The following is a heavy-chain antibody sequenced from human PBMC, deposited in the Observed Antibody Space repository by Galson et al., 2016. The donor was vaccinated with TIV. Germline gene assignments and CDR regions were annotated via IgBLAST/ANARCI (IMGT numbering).Heavy chain of an antibody. CDR3: ARVSVGAFDI. CDR1: GYSITSGYY. CDR2: IYQSGST. J-gene: IGHJ3*02. V-gene: IGHV4-38-2*01. Sequence: SETLSLTCAVSGYSITSGYYWGWIRQPPGKGLEWIGSIYQSGSTYYNPSLKSRVTISIDTSKNQFSLRLTYVTAADTAVYYCARVSVGAFDIWGQGTMVTVSS.